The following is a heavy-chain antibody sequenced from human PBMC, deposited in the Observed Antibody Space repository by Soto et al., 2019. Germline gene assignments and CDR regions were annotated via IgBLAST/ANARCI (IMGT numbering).Heavy chain of an antibody. D-gene: IGHD5-18*01. Sequence: QVQLQESGPGLVKPSETLSLTCTVSGASISDYYWSWIRQPPGKGLEWIGYIYNSGSTTSSPSLKSRVTISLATSKNQFSLRLSSVTAADTAVYYCARAWYSSGYWFDPWGQGTLVTVSS. V-gene: IGHV4-59*01. CDR3: ARAWYSSGYWFDP. CDR1: GASISDYY. CDR2: IYNSGST. J-gene: IGHJ5*02.